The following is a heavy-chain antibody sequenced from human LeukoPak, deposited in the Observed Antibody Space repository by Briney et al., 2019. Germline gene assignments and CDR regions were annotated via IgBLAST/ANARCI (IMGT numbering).Heavy chain of an antibody. D-gene: IGHD2-2*01. V-gene: IGHV3-7*01. CDR1: GFTFSSYW. CDR2: IRQDGSLK. Sequence: GGSLRLSCAASGFTFSSYWMHWVRQAPGKGLEWVANIRQDGSLKYYVGSVKGRFTISRDNAENSLYLQMNSLRAEDTAVYYCATSSDAPGNYWGQGTLVTVSS. CDR3: ATSSDAPGNY. J-gene: IGHJ4*02.